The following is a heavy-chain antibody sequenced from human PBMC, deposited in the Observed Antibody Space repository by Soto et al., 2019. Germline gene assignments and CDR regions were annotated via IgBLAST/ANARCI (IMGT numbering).Heavy chain of an antibody. CDR1: GGSISSYY. D-gene: IGHD3-10*01. Sequence: NPSETLSLTCTVSGGSISSYYWSWIRQPPGKGLEWIGYIYYSGSTNYNPSLKSRVTISVDTSKNQFSLKLSSVTAAGTAVYYCARDKYGSGSHYYYYYGMDVWGQGTTVTVS. V-gene: IGHV4-59*01. CDR2: IYYSGST. CDR3: ARDKYGSGSHYYYYYGMDV. J-gene: IGHJ6*02.